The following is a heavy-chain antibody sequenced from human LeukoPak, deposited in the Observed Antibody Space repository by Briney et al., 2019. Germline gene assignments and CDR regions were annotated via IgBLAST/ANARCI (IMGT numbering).Heavy chain of an antibody. CDR1: GFTFSSYG. CDR3: AKDYGSGIAVAGTIFYD. CDR2: ISYDGSNK. D-gene: IGHD6-19*01. Sequence: PGRSLRLSCAASGFTFSSYGMHWVRQAPGKGPEWVAVISYDGSNKYYADSVKGRFTISRDNSKNTLYLQMNSLRAEDTAVYYCAKDYGSGIAVAGTIFYDWGQGTLVTVSS. J-gene: IGHJ4*02. V-gene: IGHV3-30*18.